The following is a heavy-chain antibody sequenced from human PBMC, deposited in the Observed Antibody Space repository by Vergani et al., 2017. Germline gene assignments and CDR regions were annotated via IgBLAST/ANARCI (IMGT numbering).Heavy chain of an antibody. D-gene: IGHD4-17*01. CDR1: GFTFSSYE. CDR2: ISSSGSTI. CDR3: AGVGYGTVATSNLDY. Sequence: EVQLVESGGGLVQPGGSLRLSCAASGFTFSSYEMNWVRQAPGKGLEWVSYISSSGSTIYYADSVKGRFTISRDNAKNSLYLQMNSLRAEDTAVYYCAGVGYGTVATSNLDYGGQGCLVTVSS. J-gene: IGHJ4*02. V-gene: IGHV3-48*03.